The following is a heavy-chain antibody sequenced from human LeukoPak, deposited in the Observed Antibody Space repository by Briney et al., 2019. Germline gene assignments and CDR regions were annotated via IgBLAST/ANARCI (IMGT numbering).Heavy chain of an antibody. CDR1: GFTFDDYA. V-gene: IGHV3-9*01. CDR3: VKGLSYYYDSSGWNDAFDI. D-gene: IGHD3-22*01. CDR2: ISWNSGSI. Sequence: GGSLRLSCAASGFTFDDYAMHWVRQGPGKGLEWVSGISWNSGSIGYADSVKGRFTISRDNAKNSLYLQMNSLRAEDTALYYCVKGLSYYYDSSGWNDAFDIWGQGTMVTVSS. J-gene: IGHJ3*02.